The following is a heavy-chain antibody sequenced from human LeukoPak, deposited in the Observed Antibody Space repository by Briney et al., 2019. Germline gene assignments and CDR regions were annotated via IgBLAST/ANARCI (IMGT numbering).Heavy chain of an antibody. J-gene: IGHJ5*02. V-gene: IGHV3-48*04. D-gene: IGHD2-21*02. CDR3: ARGFAYCGGDCLNWFDP. CDR2: ISSSGSTI. CDR1: GFTFSNAW. Sequence: GGSLRLSCAASGFTFSNAWMNWVRLAPGKGLEWVSYISSSGSTIYYADSVKGRFTTSRDNAKNSLYLQMNSLRAEDTAVYYCARGFAYCGGDCLNWFDPWGQGTLVTVSS.